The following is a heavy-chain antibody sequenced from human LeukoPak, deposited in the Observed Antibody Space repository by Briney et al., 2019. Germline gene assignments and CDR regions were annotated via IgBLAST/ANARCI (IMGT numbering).Heavy chain of an antibody. CDR3: AKDHMLGVVPAAYFDY. CDR2: ITGGGDDT. CDR1: GFTFSRYA. V-gene: IGHV3-23*01. J-gene: IGHJ4*02. D-gene: IGHD2-2*01. Sequence: PGGSPRLSCAASGFTFSRYAMNWVRQAPGKGLEWVSSITGGGDDTFYSDSVKGRFTISRDNSKNTLYVEMNSLRAEDTDVYYYAKDHMLGVVPAAYFDYWGQGTPVTVSS.